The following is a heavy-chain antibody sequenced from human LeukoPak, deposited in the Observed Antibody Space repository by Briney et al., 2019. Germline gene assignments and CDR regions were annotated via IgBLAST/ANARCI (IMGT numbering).Heavy chain of an antibody. D-gene: IGHD3-10*01. J-gene: IGHJ6*03. CDR1: GGTFSSYA. CDR3: ARDVGDYYYYMDV. Sequence: GASVKVSCKASGGTFSSYAISWVRQAPGQGLEWMGGIIPIFGTANYAQKFQGRVTITADKSTSTAYMELSSLRSEDTAVYYCARDVGDYYYYMDVWGKGTTVTVSS. CDR2: IIPIFGTA. V-gene: IGHV1-69*06.